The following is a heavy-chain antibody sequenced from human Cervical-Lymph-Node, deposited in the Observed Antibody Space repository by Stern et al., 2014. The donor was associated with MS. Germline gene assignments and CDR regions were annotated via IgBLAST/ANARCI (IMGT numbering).Heavy chain of an antibody. V-gene: IGHV4-39*01. CDR2: IHYTGKT. Sequence: QLQLQESGPGLVKPSETLSLTCSISGASISVKSYYWGWIRQPPGKGLEWIGSIHYTGKTYYNASLRSRVSISVDESKNHFSLKLSLVTAADTALYYCGRQSKFLEWLVSYHFDFWGQGTQVAVSS. D-gene: IGHD3-3*01. CDR3: GRQSKFLEWLVSYHFDF. J-gene: IGHJ4*02. CDR1: GASISVKSYY.